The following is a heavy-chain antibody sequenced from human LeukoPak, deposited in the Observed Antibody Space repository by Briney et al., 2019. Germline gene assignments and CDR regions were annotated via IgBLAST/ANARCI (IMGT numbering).Heavy chain of an antibody. D-gene: IGHD4/OR15-4a*01. J-gene: IGHJ5*02. CDR2: MNPNSGNT. Sequence: ASVKVSCKAAGYTFTSYDINWVRRATGQGLEWMGWMNPNSGNTGYAQKFQGRVTMTRNTSISTAYMELSSLRSEDTAVYYCARGETKVLGNWFDPWGQGTLVTVSS. CDR1: GYTFTSYD. V-gene: IGHV1-8*01. CDR3: ARGETKVLGNWFDP.